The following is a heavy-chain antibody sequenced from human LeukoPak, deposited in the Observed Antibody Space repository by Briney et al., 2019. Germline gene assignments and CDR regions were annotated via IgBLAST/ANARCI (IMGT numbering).Heavy chain of an antibody. CDR2: INPNSGGT. V-gene: IGHV1-2*02. Sequence: GASVKVSCKASGYTFTGYYIHWMRQAPGQGLERMAWINPNSGGTHYAQKFQGRVTMTRDTSISAAYMELSRLRSDDTAVYYCARYPVEAARVEAFDIWGQGTMVTVSS. CDR1: GYTFTGYY. J-gene: IGHJ3*02. D-gene: IGHD1-1*01. CDR3: ARYPVEAARVEAFDI.